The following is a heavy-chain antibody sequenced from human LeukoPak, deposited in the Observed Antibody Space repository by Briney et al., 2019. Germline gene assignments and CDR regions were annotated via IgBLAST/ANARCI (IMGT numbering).Heavy chain of an antibody. CDR3: ARDPSPEMTTVVTEGGYFDY. CDR1: GFTFSSYA. V-gene: IGHV3-30-3*01. J-gene: IGHJ4*02. CDR2: ISYDGSNK. Sequence: GGSLRLSCAASGFTFSSYAMHWVRQAPGKGLEWVAVISYDGSNKYYADSVKGRFTISRDNSKNTLYLQMNSLRAEDTAVYYCARDPSPEMTTVVTEGGYFDYWGQGTLVTVSS. D-gene: IGHD4-23*01.